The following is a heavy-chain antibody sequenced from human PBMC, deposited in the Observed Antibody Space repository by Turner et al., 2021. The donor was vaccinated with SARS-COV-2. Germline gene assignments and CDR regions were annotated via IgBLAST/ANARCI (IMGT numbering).Heavy chain of an antibody. CDR2: IIPIFGTA. J-gene: IGHJ6*02. CDR1: GGTFSNYA. V-gene: IGHV1-69*06. Sequence: QVQLVQSGAEVKKPGSSVKVSCKASGGTFSNYAISWVRQAPGQGIGWMGGIIPIFGTANYAQKFQGRVTITADKSTSTAYMELSSLRSEDTAVYYCARGATMVRGVIENLYYYYYGMDVWGQGTTVTVSS. CDR3: ARGATMVRGVIENLYYYYYGMDV. D-gene: IGHD3-10*01.